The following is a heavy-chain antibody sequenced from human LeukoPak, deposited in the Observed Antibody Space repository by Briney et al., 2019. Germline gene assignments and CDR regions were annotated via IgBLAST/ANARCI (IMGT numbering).Heavy chain of an antibody. CDR2: IHRSGST. V-gene: IGHV4-38-2*02. D-gene: IGHD4/OR15-4a*01. J-gene: IGHJ4*02. CDR1: GYSISSGYF. Sequence: SETLSLTCTVSGYSISSGYFWGWIRQPPGKGLEWIGSIHRSGSTYYNPSLKNRVTLSVDTSENQFSLKLNSVTAADTAVYYCARVWLRTYGDNKEHFDYWGQGTLVTVSS. CDR3: ARVWLRTYGDNKEHFDY.